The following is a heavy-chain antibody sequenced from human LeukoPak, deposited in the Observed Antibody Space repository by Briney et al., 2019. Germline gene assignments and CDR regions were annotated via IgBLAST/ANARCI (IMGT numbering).Heavy chain of an antibody. CDR1: GGSISSSSDY. CDR3: ARGGYSYGCYFDY. D-gene: IGHD5-18*01. V-gene: IGHV4-39*07. Sequence: SETLSLTWTVSGGSISSSSDYWGWIRQPAGKGQEWIGSIYYSGSTYYDPSLKSRVTISVDTSKNQFSLKLSSVTAADTAVYYCARGGYSYGCYFDYWGQGTLVTVSS. CDR2: IYYSGST. J-gene: IGHJ4*02.